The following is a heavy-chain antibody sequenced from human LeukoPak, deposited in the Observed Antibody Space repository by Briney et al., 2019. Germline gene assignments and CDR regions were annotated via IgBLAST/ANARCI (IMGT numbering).Heavy chain of an antibody. Sequence: SGTLSLTCAVSGGSISSSNWWSWVRQPPGKGLEWIGEIYHSGSTNYNPSLKSRVTMSVDKSKNQFSLKLRSVTAADTAVYYCARIGYCSGGSCPDYWGQGTLVTVSS. J-gene: IGHJ4*02. V-gene: IGHV4-4*02. D-gene: IGHD2-15*01. CDR2: IYHSGST. CDR3: ARIGYCSGGSCPDY. CDR1: GGSISSSNW.